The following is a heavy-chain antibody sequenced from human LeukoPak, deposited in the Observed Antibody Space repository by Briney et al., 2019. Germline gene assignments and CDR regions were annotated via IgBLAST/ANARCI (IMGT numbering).Heavy chain of an antibody. Sequence: GGSLRLSCAASGFTFSSYEMNWVRQAPGKGLEWVSYISSSGSTIYYADSVKGRFTICRDNSKNTPYLQMNSLRAEDTAVYYCARGPSGYHNTGGQGTLVTVSS. J-gene: IGHJ4*02. CDR3: ARGPSGYHNT. V-gene: IGHV3-48*03. CDR2: ISSSGSTI. D-gene: IGHD5-12*01. CDR1: GFTFSSYE.